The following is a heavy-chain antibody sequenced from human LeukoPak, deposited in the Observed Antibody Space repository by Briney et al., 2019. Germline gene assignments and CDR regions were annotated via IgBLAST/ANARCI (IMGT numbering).Heavy chain of an antibody. D-gene: IGHD1-7*01. CDR1: GFTFSSFS. CDR3: ARMNYVSSGWGAPFDY. J-gene: IGHJ4*02. V-gene: IGHV3-48*04. Sequence: GGALRLSCAASGFTFSSFSMNWVRQAPGKGLEWVSYIRTSGTNTDYTGSVKGRFTISRDNAKNSLYLQMNSLRAEDTAVYYCARMNYVSSGWGAPFDYWGQGTLVTVSS. CDR2: IRTSGTNT.